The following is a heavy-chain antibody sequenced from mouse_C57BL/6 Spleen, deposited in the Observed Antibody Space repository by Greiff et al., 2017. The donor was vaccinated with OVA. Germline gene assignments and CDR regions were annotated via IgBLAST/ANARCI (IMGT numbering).Heavy chain of an antibody. CDR3: ARLHGFDY. D-gene: IGHD1-1*02. Sequence: QLQQSGPELVKPGASVKISCKASGYAFSSSWMNWVKQRPGQGLEWIGRIYPGDGDTNYIGKCKGKATLTADKSSSTAYMQLSSLTSEDSAVYFCARLHGFDYWGQGTTLTVSS. CDR1: GYAFSSSW. J-gene: IGHJ2*01. V-gene: IGHV1-82*01. CDR2: IYPGDGDT.